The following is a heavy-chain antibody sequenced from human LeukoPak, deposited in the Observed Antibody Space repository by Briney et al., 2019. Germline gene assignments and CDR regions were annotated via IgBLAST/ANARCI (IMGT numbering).Heavy chain of an antibody. CDR2: ISGSGGST. Sequence: GGSLRLSCAASGFTFSSYGMSWVRQAPGKGLEWVSAISGSGGSTYYADSVKGRFTISRDNSKNMLYLQMNSLRAEDTAVYYCAKANYYGSEYYFDYWGQGTLVTVSS. J-gene: IGHJ4*02. D-gene: IGHD3-10*01. CDR3: AKANYYGSEYYFDY. CDR1: GFTFSSYG. V-gene: IGHV3-23*01.